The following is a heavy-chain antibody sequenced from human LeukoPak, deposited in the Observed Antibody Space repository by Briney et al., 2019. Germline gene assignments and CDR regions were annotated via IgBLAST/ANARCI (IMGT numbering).Heavy chain of an antibody. CDR2: INPNSGGT. V-gene: IGHV1-2*04. D-gene: IGHD6-13*01. CDR1: GYTFTGYY. J-gene: IGHJ4*02. Sequence: GASVKVSCKASGYTFTGYYMHWVRQAPGQGLEWMGWINPNSGGTNYAQKFQGWVTMTRDTSISTAYMELSRLRSDDTAVYYCARDFGAAAGTPYYYFDYWGQGTLVTVSS. CDR3: ARDFGAAAGTPYYYFDY.